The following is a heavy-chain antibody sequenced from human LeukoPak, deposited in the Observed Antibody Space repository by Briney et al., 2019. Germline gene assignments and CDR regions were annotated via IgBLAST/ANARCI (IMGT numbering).Heavy chain of an antibody. CDR3: ARPARYCSGGSGYGGHWFDP. CDR1: GYSFTSYW. J-gene: IGHJ5*02. V-gene: IGHV5-51*01. Sequence: GESLKISCKGSGYSFTSYWIGWVCQMPGKGLEWMGIIYPGDSDTRYSPSLQGQVTISADKSIITAYLQWSSLKASDTAMYYFARPARYCSGGSGYGGHWFDPWGREPGSRPPQ. D-gene: IGHD2-15*01. CDR2: IYPGDSDT.